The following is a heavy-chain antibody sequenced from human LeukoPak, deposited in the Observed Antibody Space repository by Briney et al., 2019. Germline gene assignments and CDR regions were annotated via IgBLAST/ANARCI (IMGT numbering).Heavy chain of an antibody. J-gene: IGHJ4*02. D-gene: IGHD2-2*02. CDR3: AKEGCTGTNCYINC. Sequence: GGSLRLSCAASGFTFRDYAMSWVRQAPGKGLEWVSVIGGSGGSAYYADSVKGRFTISRDDSKNTLYLQMNSLRAEDTAVYHCAKEGCTGTNCYINCWGQGTLVTVSS. V-gene: IGHV3-23*01. CDR1: GFTFRDYA. CDR2: IGGSGGSA.